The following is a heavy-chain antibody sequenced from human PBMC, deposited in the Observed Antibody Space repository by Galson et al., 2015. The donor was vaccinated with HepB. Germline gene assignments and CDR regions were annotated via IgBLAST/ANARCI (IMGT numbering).Heavy chain of an antibody. CDR1: GFTFSDYY. CDR2: ISSSGSTI. D-gene: IGHD3-22*01. V-gene: IGHV3-11*01. CDR3: ARARPYYYDSSGYYYSHAFDI. J-gene: IGHJ3*02. Sequence: SLRLSCAASGFTFSDYYMSWIRQAPGKGLEWVSYISSSGSTIYYADSVKGRFTISRDNAKSSLYLQMNSLRAEDTAVYYCARARPYYYDSSGYYYSHAFDIWGQGTMVTVSS.